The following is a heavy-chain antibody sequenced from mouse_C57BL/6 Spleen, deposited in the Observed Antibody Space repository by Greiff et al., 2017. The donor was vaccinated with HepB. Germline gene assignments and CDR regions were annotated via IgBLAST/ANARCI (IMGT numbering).Heavy chain of an antibody. CDR3: ARDLGRRGYFDY. CDR1: GYTFTSYW. V-gene: IGHV1-64*01. CDR2: IHPNSGST. Sequence: VQLQQSGAELVKPGASVKLSCKASGYTFTSYWMHWVKQRPGQGLEWIGMIHPNSGSTNYNEKFKSKATLTVDKSSSTAYMQLSSLTSEDSAVYYCARDLGRRGYFDYWGQGTTLTVSS. J-gene: IGHJ2*01. D-gene: IGHD4-1*01.